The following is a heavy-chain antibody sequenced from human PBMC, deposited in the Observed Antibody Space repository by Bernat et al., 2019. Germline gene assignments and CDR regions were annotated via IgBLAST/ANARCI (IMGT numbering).Heavy chain of an antibody. D-gene: IGHD2-8*02. CDR3: ARDGPGGGHCIGGVCLSDY. Sequence: QVQLVESGGGVVQPGRSLRLSCAASGFTFSTYGMHWVRQAPGKGLEWVAVIWYDGGKKYYADSVKGRFTISRDDSKNTLYLQMNSLRAEDTAVYYCARDGPGGGHCIGGVCLSDYWGQGALVTVSS. V-gene: IGHV3-33*01. CDR1: GFTFSTYG. CDR2: IWYDGGKK. J-gene: IGHJ4*02.